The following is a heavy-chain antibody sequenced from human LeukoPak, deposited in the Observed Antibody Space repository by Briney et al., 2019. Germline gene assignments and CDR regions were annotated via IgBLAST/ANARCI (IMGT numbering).Heavy chain of an antibody. J-gene: IGHJ4*02. Sequence: GASVKVSCKASGGTFSSYAISWVRQARGQGLEWMGRIIPILGIANYAQKFQGRVTITADKSTSTAYMELSSLRSEDTAVYYCARDSVEMATITLDYWGQGTLVTVYS. CDR3: ARDSVEMATITLDY. CDR1: GGTFSSYA. D-gene: IGHD5-24*01. V-gene: IGHV1-69*04. CDR2: IIPILGIA.